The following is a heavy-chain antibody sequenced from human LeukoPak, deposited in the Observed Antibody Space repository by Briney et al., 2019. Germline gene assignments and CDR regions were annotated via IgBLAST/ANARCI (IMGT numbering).Heavy chain of an antibody. CDR2: INHSGST. CDR1: GGSFSGYY. V-gene: IGHV4-34*01. J-gene: IGHJ4*02. CDR3: AKKAIAAAGTPPDY. Sequence: SSETLSLTCAVYGGSFSGYYWSWIRQPPGKGLEWIGEINHSGSTNYNPSLKGRVTISVDTSKNQFSLKLSSVTAADTAGYYCAKKAIAAAGTPPDYWGQGTLVTVSS. D-gene: IGHD6-13*01.